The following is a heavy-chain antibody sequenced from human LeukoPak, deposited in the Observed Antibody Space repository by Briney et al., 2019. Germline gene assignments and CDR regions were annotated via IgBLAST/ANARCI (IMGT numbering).Heavy chain of an antibody. CDR2: IRYDGSNK. D-gene: IGHD4-17*01. J-gene: IGHJ4*02. V-gene: IGHV3-30*02. CDR1: GFTFSSYG. Sequence: QAGGSLRLSCAASGFTFSSYGMHWVRQGPGKGLEWVAFIRYDGSNKYYADSVKGRFTISRDNSKNPLYLQMNSLRAEDTAVYYCAKDGIRTTVTTLFDYWGQGTLVTVSS. CDR3: AKDGIRTTVTTLFDY.